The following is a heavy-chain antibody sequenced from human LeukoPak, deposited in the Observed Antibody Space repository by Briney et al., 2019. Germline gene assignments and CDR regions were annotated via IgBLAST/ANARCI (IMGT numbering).Heavy chain of an antibody. CDR2: VNPNSGNT. CDR3: ARGQVGYSYGYRDWFDP. Sequence: GASVKVSCKGSGYTFTSYDINWVRQATGQGREWMGWVNPNSGNTGYAQKFQGRVTMTRNTSISTAYMELSSLRSEDTAVYYCARGQVGYSYGYRDWFDPWGQGTLVTVSS. D-gene: IGHD5-18*01. J-gene: IGHJ5*02. V-gene: IGHV1-8*01. CDR1: GYTFTSYD.